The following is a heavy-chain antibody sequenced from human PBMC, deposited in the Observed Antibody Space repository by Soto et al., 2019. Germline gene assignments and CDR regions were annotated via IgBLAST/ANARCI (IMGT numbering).Heavy chain of an antibody. D-gene: IGHD1-26*01. J-gene: IGHJ4*02. CDR1: GYTFTSYD. CDR3: ATEAHRWSSDY. V-gene: IGHV1-8*01. Sequence: QVQLVQSGAEVKKPGASVKVSCKASGYTFTSYDINWVRQATGQGLEWMGWMNPNSGNTGYAQKFQGRVTMTRNTSIRTAYMELSSLTSEATALYYCATEAHRWSSDYWGQGTLVTVSS. CDR2: MNPNSGNT.